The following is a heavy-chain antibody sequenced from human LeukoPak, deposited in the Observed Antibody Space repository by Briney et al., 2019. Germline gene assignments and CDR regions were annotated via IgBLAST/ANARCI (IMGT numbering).Heavy chain of an antibody. CDR2: IYHSGST. D-gene: IGHD3-22*01. Sequence: SETLSLTCTVSGGSISSYYWSWIRQPPGKGLEWIGYIYHSGSTYYNPSLKSRVTISVDRSKNQFSLKLSSVTAADTAVYYCARARPYYDSSGYYHKSYYFDYWGQGTLVTVSS. V-gene: IGHV4-59*12. CDR3: ARARPYYDSSGYYHKSYYFDY. J-gene: IGHJ4*02. CDR1: GGSISSYY.